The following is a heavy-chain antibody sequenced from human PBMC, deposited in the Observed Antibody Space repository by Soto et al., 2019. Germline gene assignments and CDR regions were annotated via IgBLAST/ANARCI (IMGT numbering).Heavy chain of an antibody. CDR2: ISGSGGST. CDR3: ATAQTYSSSWYWFDP. CDR1: GFTFSSYA. J-gene: IGHJ5*02. V-gene: IGHV3-23*01. D-gene: IGHD6-13*01. Sequence: EVQLLESGGGLVQPGGSLRLSCAASGFTFSSYAMSWVRQAPGKGLEWVSAISGSGGSTYYADSVKGRFTISRDNSNNTLYLQMNSLRAEDTAVYYCATAQTYSSSWYWFDPWGQGTLVTVSS.